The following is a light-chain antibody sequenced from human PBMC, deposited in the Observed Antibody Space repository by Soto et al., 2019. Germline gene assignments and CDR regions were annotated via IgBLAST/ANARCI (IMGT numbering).Light chain of an antibody. Sequence: DIQLTQSPSFLSASVGDRVTITCRASQGISSYLAWYQQNPGKAPKLLIYAASTLQTGVPSRFSGSGSGTEFTLTISSLQPKDFATYYCQQLNSYPPYTFGQGTKLEIK. CDR1: QGISSY. J-gene: IGKJ2*01. CDR3: QQLNSYPPYT. V-gene: IGKV1-9*01. CDR2: AAS.